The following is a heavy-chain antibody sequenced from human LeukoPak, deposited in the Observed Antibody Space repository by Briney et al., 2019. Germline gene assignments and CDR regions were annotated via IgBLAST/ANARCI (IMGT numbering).Heavy chain of an antibody. CDR1: GFTFSSYW. D-gene: IGHD3-16*01. J-gene: IGHJ6*02. CDR2: INHNGNVN. Sequence: GGSLRLSCAASGFTFSSYWMDWACQAPGKGLEWVASINHNGNVNYYVDSVKGRFAISRDNAKNSLYLQMSNLRAEDTAVYFCARGGGLDVWGQGATVTVSS. CDR3: ARGGGLDV. V-gene: IGHV3-7*03.